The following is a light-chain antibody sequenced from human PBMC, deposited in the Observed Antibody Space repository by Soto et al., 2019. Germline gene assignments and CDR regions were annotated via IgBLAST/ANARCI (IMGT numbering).Light chain of an antibody. V-gene: IGKV1-39*01. J-gene: IGKJ4*01. CDR1: QSISSY. CDR2: AAS. CDR3: QQSYSTPRALT. Sequence: DIQMTQSPSSLSASVGDRVTITCRASQSISSYLNWYQQKPGKAPKLLIYAASSLQSGVPSRFSVSGSGTDFTLTISSLQPEDFATYYCQQSYSTPRALTFGGGTKVEIK.